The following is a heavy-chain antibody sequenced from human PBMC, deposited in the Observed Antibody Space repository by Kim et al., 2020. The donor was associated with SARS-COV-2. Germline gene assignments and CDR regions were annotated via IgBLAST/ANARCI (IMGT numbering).Heavy chain of an antibody. CDR3: SRVPITMVRGKSYAFDI. CDR1: GGSFSGYY. CDR2: INHSGST. D-gene: IGHD3-10*01. V-gene: IGHV4-34*01. Sequence: SETLSLTCAVYGGSFSGYYWSWIRQPPGKGLEWIWEINHSGSTNYNPYLKSRVTISVDTAKNQIPLKLSSVTAADTAVYYCSRVPITMVRGKSYAFDIWGQGTMVTVSS. J-gene: IGHJ3*02.